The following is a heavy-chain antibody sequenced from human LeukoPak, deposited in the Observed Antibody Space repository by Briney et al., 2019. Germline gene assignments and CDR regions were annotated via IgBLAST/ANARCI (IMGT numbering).Heavy chain of an antibody. Sequence: GRSLRLSCAASGFTFSSYAMHWVRQAPGKGLEWVAVISYDGSNKYYADSVKGRFTISRDNSKNTLYLQMNSLRAGDTAVYYCARAVVGALNWFDPWGQGTLVTVSS. CDR2: ISYDGSNK. J-gene: IGHJ5*02. D-gene: IGHD1-26*01. CDR1: GFTFSSYA. V-gene: IGHV3-30-3*01. CDR3: ARAVVGALNWFDP.